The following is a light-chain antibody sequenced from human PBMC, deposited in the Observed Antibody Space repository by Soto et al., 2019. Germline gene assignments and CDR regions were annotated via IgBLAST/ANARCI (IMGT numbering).Light chain of an antibody. CDR1: QSFSSSY. CDR3: QQANSFPPT. Sequence: EIVLTQSPGTLSLSPWERATLSCRASQSFSSSYLAWYQQKPGQAPRLLIYGASSRATGIPDRFSGSGSGTDFTLTISSLQPEDFATYYCQQANSFPPTFGQGTKVDIK. V-gene: IGKV3-20*01. CDR2: GAS. J-gene: IGKJ1*01.